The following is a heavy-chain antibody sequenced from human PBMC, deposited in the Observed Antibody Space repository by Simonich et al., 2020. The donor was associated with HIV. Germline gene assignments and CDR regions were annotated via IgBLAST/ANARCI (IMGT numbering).Heavy chain of an antibody. CDR3: ARRHPTTVTTPYFDY. V-gene: IGHV4-34*01. CDR1: GGSFSGYY. CDR2: INPSVKT. J-gene: IGHJ4*02. D-gene: IGHD4-17*01. Sequence: QVQLQQWGAGLLKPSETLSLTCASYGGSFSGYYWSWIGQPPGKGLEWFGEINPSVKTNYNPSLKSRVTISVDTSKNQFSLKLSSVTAADTAVYYCARRHPTTVTTPYFDYWGQGTLVTVSS.